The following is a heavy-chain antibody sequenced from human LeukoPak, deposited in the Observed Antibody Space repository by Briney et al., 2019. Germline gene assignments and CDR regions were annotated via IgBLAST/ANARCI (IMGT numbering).Heavy chain of an antibody. Sequence: PGGSLRLSCAASGFTFDDYAMHWVRHAPGKGLEWVSGISWNSGSIGYADSVKGRFTISRDNAKNSLYLQMNSLRAEDTVLYYCAKDLGDWGQGTLVTVSS. V-gene: IGHV3-9*01. CDR1: GFTFDDYA. CDR3: AKDLGD. J-gene: IGHJ4*02. CDR2: ISWNSGSI. D-gene: IGHD3-16*01.